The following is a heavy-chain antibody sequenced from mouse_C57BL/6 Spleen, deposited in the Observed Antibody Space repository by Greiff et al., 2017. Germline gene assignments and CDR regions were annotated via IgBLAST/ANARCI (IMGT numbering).Heavy chain of an antibody. CDR2: ISYDGSN. Sequence: EVQLVESGPGLVKPSQSLSLTCSVTGYSITSGYYWNWIRQFPGNKLEWMGYISYDGSNNYNPSLKNRISITRDTSKNQFFLKLNSVTTEDTATYYCARAPRQLFDYWGQGTTLTVSS. J-gene: IGHJ2*01. CDR3: ARAPRQLFDY. CDR1: GYSITSGYY. V-gene: IGHV3-6*01. D-gene: IGHD3-2*01.